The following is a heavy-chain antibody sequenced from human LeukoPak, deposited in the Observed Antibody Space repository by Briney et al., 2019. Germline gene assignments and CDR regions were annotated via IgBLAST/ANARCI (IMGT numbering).Heavy chain of an antibody. CDR2: ISSSGSTI. J-gene: IGHJ6*02. CDR3: ARNTYYDFWSGYSPGMDV. V-gene: IGHV3-11*01. Sequence: GGSLRLSCAASGFTFSNYAMSWVRQAPGKGLEWVSYISSSGSTIYYADSVKGRFTISRDNAKNSLYLQMNSLRAEDTAVYYCARNTYYDFWSGYSPGMDVWGQGTTVTVSS. CDR1: GFTFSNYA. D-gene: IGHD3-3*01.